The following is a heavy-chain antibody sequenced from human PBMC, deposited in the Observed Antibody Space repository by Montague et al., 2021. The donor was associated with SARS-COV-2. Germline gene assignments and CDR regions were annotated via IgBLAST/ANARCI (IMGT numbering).Heavy chain of an antibody. Sequence: SETLSLTCTVSGGSIISSSYYWGWIRQPPGQGLEYIGSLYYSGRTFYNPSLKSRVTISVDTSKNQFSLNLTSVTAADTARYFCARHGIRGYGGVNAGRIWGQGTMVTVSS. J-gene: IGHJ4*03. CDR1: GGSIISSSYY. CDR2: LYYSGRT. CDR3: ARHGIRGYGGVNAGRI. V-gene: IGHV4-39*01. D-gene: IGHD3-22*01.